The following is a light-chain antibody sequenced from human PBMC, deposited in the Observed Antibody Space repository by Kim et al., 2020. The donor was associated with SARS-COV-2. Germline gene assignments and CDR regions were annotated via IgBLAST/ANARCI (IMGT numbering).Light chain of an antibody. CDR2: VKSDGGH. J-gene: IGLJ3*02. V-gene: IGLV4-69*01. CDR3: QTWGTGMV. Sequence: GASVKLTCPLTSGHNNYAIAWHQKRPEKGPRYLMKVKSDGGHTRGDDVPDRFSASSSGAERYLTISNLRSDDEAEYYCQTWGTGMVFGGGTQLTVL. CDR1: SGHNNYA.